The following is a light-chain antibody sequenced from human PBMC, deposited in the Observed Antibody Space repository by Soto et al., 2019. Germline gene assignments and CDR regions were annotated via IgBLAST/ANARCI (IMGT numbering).Light chain of an antibody. J-gene: IGLJ1*01. Sequence: QSLLPRPPSASGTPGQRVTISCSGSNSNIGSNTVTWYQQLPGAAPILLIYSNNQRSSGVPDRFSGSRPRTSGSLAISGLQSEYEADYYCAPWDDRLNAYVFGSGT. V-gene: IGLV1-44*01. CDR3: APWDDRLNAYV. CDR1: NSNIGSNT. CDR2: SNN.